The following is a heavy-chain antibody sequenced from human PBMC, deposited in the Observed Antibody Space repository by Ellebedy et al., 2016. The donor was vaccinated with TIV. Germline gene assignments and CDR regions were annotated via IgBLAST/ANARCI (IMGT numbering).Heavy chain of an antibody. CDR1: GFNFDSNA. D-gene: IGHD6-25*01. V-gene: IGHV3-21*01. Sequence: GESLKISCVASGFNFDSNAMNWVRQPPGQGLEWVASIRSGGVYVWYGDSVKGRFTISRDNAKNSLFLQMNSLRDDDTAVYYCARGGGGYFLDWGQGTLVSVSS. J-gene: IGHJ4*02. CDR2: IRSGGVYV. CDR3: ARGGGGYFLD.